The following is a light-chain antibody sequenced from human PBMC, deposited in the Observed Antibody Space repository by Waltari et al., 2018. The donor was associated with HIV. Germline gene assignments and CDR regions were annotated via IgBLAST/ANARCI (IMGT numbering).Light chain of an antibody. CDR3: ATWDASLNGWL. CDR2: SND. V-gene: IGLV1-44*01. Sequence: QSVLTQPPSASGTPGQRVTISCSGGSSNIGSITVNWYQQLPGPAPKLLIYSNDQRPSGVPDRFSGSKSGTSASLAISGLQSQDEADYYCATWDASLNGWLFGGGTKLTVL. CDR1: SSNIGSIT. J-gene: IGLJ2*01.